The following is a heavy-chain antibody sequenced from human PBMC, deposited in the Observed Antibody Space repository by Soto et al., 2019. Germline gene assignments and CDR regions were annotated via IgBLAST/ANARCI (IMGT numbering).Heavy chain of an antibody. D-gene: IGHD2-15*01. CDR2: IYYSGST. V-gene: IGHV4-31*03. CDR1: GGSISSGGYY. J-gene: IGHJ6*02. Sequence: SETLSLTCTVSGGSISSGGYYWSWIRQHPGKGLEWIGYIYYSGSTYYNPSLKSRVTISVDTSKNQFSLKLSSVTAADTAGNYCARLVVVAATRRYYYGMDVWGQGTTVTVSS. CDR3: ARLVVVAATRRYYYGMDV.